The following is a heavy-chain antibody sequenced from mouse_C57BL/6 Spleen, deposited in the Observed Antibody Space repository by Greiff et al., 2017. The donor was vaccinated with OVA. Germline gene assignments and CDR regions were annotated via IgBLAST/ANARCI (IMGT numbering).Heavy chain of an antibody. J-gene: IGHJ1*03. CDR2: INPNNGGT. V-gene: IGHV1-18*01. Sequence: VQLQQSGPELVKPGASVKIPCKASGYTFTDYNMDWVKQSHGKSLEWIGDINPNNGGTIYNQKFKGKATLTVDKSSSTAYMELRSLTSEDTAVYYCARSEYYSNYWYFDVWGTGTTVTVSS. CDR1: GYTFTDYN. CDR3: ARSEYYSNYWYFDV. D-gene: IGHD2-5*01.